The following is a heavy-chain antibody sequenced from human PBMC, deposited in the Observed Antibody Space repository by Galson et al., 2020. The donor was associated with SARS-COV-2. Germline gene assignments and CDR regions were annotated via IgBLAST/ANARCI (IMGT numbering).Heavy chain of an antibody. Sequence: ASVKVSCQASGYTFSHYGLSWVRQAPGQRLEWMGWISTYSGKTNYAQKVMGRVTMTTDTATSTAYLELRSLGSDDTAVYYCARDKDWDLDYWGQGTRVTVSS. CDR1: GYTFSHYG. J-gene: IGHJ4*02. V-gene: IGHV1-18*01. D-gene: IGHD3-9*01. CDR2: ISTYSGKT. CDR3: ARDKDWDLDY.